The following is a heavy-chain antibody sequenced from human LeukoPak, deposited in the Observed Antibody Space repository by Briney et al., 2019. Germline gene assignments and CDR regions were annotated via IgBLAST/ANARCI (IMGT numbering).Heavy chain of an antibody. V-gene: IGHV3-23*01. Sequence: GGSLRLSCAASEFTFSSYAMSWVRQAPGKGLEWVSAISGSSGSTYYADSVKGRFTISRDNSKNTLYLQMNSLRAEDTAVYYCAKDNDILTGGPLYGMDVWGQGTTVTVSS. J-gene: IGHJ6*02. D-gene: IGHD3-9*01. CDR2: ISGSSGST. CDR1: EFTFSSYA. CDR3: AKDNDILTGGPLYGMDV.